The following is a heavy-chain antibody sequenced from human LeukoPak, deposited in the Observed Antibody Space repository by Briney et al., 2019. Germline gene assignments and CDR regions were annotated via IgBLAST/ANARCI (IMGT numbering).Heavy chain of an antibody. J-gene: IGHJ4*02. V-gene: IGHV1-69*04. D-gene: IGHD6-13*01. CDR1: GGTFSSYA. CDR2: IIPILGIA. Sequence: SVKVSCKASGGTFSSYAISWVRQAPGQGLEWMGRIIPILGIANYAQKFQGRVTITADKSTSTAYMELSSLRSEDTAVYYCARGGVYSSNWYGPTSDYWGQGTLVTVSS. CDR3: ARGGVYSSNWYGPTSDY.